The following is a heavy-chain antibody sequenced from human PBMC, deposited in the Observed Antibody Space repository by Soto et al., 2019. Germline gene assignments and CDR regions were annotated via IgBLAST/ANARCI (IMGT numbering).Heavy chain of an antibody. V-gene: IGHV4-31*03. Sequence: SETLSLTCTVSGGSISSGGYYWSWIRQHPGKGLEWIGYIYYSGSTYYNPSLKSRVTISVDTSKNQFSLKLSSVTAADTAVYYCARAYYGSEYYFDYWGQGTLVTVSS. CDR3: ARAYYGSEYYFDY. D-gene: IGHD3-10*01. CDR1: GGSISSGGYY. J-gene: IGHJ4*02. CDR2: IYYSGST.